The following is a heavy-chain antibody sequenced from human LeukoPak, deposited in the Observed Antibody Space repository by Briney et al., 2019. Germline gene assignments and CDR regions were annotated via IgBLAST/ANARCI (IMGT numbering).Heavy chain of an antibody. CDR1: GGSISSGNYY. CDR2: IYTSGST. J-gene: IGHJ6*03. D-gene: IGHD5-12*01. CDR3: ARVVYSGYDFRGAMDV. V-gene: IGHV4-61*02. Sequence: SETLSLTCTVSGGSISSGNYYWSWFRQPAGKGLEWIGRIYTSGSTEYNPSLNSRVTISVDMSTNQFSLRLSSVTAADTAVYYCARVVYSGYDFRGAMDVWGKGTTVTVSS.